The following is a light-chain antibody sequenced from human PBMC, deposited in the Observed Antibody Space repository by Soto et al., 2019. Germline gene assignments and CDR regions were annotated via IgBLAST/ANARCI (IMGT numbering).Light chain of an antibody. CDR1: QVFSSA. V-gene: IGKV1-13*02. CDR3: QQFNSYPS. CDR2: DAS. Sequence: AIQLTQSPSSLSASVGDRVTITCRASQVFSSALAWYQQKPGKAPKLLIYDASSLESGVPSRFSGSGSGTDFTLTISSLQPEDFATYYCQQFNSYPSFGQGTRLEIK. J-gene: IGKJ5*01.